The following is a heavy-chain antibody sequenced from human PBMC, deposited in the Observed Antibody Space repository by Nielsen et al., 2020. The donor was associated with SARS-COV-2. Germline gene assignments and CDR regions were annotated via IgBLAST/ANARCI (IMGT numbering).Heavy chain of an antibody. Sequence: SETLSLTCTVSGGSISSSSYYWGWIRQPPGKGLEWIGSIYYSGSTYYNPSLKSRVTISVDTSKNQFSLKLNSVTAADTAVYYCASEPPVGYCSSTSCSDAFDIWGQGTMVTVSS. CDR1: GGSISSSSYY. CDR2: IYYSGST. V-gene: IGHV4-39*01. J-gene: IGHJ3*02. D-gene: IGHD2-2*01. CDR3: ASEPPVGYCSSTSCSDAFDI.